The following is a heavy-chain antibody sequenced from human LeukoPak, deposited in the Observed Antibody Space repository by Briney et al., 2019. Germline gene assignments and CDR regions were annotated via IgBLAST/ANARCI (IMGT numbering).Heavy chain of an antibody. D-gene: IGHD3-3*01. V-gene: IGHV3-30*02. CDR2: IRYDGSNK. CDR1: GFTFSSYG. Sequence: PGGSLRLSCAASGFTFSSYGMHWVRQAPGKGLEWVAFIRYDGSNKYYADSVKGRFTISRDNSKNTLYLQMNGLRAEDTAVYYCAKDSDYDFWSGYSRYDAFDIWGQGTMVTVSS. CDR3: AKDSDYDFWSGYSRYDAFDI. J-gene: IGHJ3*02.